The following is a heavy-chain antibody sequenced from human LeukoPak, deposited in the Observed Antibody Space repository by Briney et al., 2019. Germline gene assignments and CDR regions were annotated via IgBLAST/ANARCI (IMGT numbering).Heavy chain of an antibody. CDR1: GFTFSSYA. D-gene: IGHD1-1*01. CDR2: ISYDGSNK. CDR3: ARDLTGTTFFSFDY. Sequence: PGGSLRLSCAASGFTFSSYAMHWVRQAPGKGLEWVAVISYDGSNKYYADSVKGRFTISRDNSKNTLYLQMNSLRAEDTAVYYCARDLTGTTFFSFDYWGQGTLVTVSS. J-gene: IGHJ4*02. V-gene: IGHV3-30-3*01.